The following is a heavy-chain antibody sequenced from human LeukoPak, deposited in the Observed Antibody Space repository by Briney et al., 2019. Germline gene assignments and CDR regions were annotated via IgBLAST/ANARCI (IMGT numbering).Heavy chain of an antibody. CDR3: ASSDYGDLYYFDY. CDR1: GGTFSSYA. D-gene: IGHD4-17*01. Sequence: SVKVSCKASGGTFSSYAISWVRQAPGQGLEWMGGIIPIFGTANYAQKFQGRVTITADESTSTAYMELSSLRSEDTALYYCASSDYGDLYYFDYWGQGTLVTVSS. V-gene: IGHV1-69*13. J-gene: IGHJ4*02. CDR2: IIPIFGTA.